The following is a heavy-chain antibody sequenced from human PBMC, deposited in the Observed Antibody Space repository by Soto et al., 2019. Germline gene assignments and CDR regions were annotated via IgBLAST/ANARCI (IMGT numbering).Heavy chain of an antibody. V-gene: IGHV3-23*01. J-gene: IGHJ5*02. CDR1: GFTFGTTD. CDR2: IDGSGGIT. D-gene: IGHD1-26*01. CDR3: MKNSGYFNT. Sequence: PGGSLRLSCAASGFTFGTTDMSWVRQAPGEGLEWVSTIDGSGGITYYADSVKGRFTISRDNSRYTVYLQMNSLRGDDTAVYYCMKNSGYFNTWGQGALVTVSS.